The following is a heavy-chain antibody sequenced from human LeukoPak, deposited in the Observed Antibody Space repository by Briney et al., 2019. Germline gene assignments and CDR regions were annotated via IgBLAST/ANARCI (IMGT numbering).Heavy chain of an antibody. J-gene: IGHJ5*02. Sequence: SSPTLVNPTQTLTLTCTFSGFSLSTSGVGVGWIRQPPGKALEWLAVIYWDDDKRYSPSLKSRLTITKDTSKNQVVLAMTNMDPVDTATYYCARRPEGINVADTVFSNWFDPWGQGTLVTVSS. CDR3: ARRPEGINVADTVFSNWFDP. CDR1: GFSLSTSGVG. CDR2: IYWDDDK. D-gene: IGHD6-19*01. V-gene: IGHV2-5*02.